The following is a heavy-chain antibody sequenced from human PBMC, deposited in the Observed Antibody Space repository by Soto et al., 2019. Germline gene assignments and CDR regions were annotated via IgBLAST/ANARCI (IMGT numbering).Heavy chain of an antibody. CDR1: GSSISSGDYY. J-gene: IGHJ3*02. CDR3: ARGVVAATGDAFDI. D-gene: IGHD2-15*01. V-gene: IGHV4-30-4*01. Sequence: SETLSLTCTVSGSSISSGDYYWSWIRQPPGKGLEWIGYIYYSGSTYYDPSLKSRVTISVDTSKNQFSLKLSSVTAADTAVYYCARGVVAATGDAFDIWGQGTMVTVSS. CDR2: IYYSGST.